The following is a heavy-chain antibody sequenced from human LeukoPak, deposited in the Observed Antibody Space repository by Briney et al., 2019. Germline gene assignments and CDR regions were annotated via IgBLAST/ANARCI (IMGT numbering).Heavy chain of an antibody. CDR1: GYTFTGHY. Sequence: ASVKVSCKASGYTFTGHYMHWVRQAPGQGLKWMGWINPDGGGTNYAQNFHGRVTMTRDTSISTAYMELGRLRSDDTAVYYCARDGPYDYGDFYFDYWGQGTLVTVSS. CDR3: ARDGPYDYGDFYFDY. J-gene: IGHJ4*02. V-gene: IGHV1-2*02. CDR2: INPDGGGT. D-gene: IGHD4-17*01.